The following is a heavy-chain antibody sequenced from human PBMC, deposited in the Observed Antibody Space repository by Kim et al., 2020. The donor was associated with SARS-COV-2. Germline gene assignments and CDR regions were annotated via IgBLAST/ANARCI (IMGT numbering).Heavy chain of an antibody. CDR2: IIPILGIA. CDR1: GGTFSSYA. CDR3: ARDVVGIWVRGPMDV. V-gene: IGHV1-69*04. D-gene: IGHD3-10*01. J-gene: IGHJ6*04. Sequence: SVKVSCKASGGTFSSYAISWVRQAPGQGLEWMGRIIPILGIANYAQKFQGRVTITADKSTSTAYMELSSLRSEDTAVYYCARDVVGIWVRGPMDVWGKGTTVTVSS.